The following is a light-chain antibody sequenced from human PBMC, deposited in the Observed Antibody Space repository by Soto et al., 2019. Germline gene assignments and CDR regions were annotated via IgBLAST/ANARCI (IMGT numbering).Light chain of an antibody. CDR2: DAS. CDR1: QSVDSN. CDR3: QQYDAWPLT. Sequence: EIVMTQSPATLSVSPGERATLSCRASQSVDSNLAWYQQKPGQAPRLLIYDASTRATGVPARISGSGSGTEFTLTISSLQSEDFAVYYCQQYDAWPLTFGGGTKVDIK. V-gene: IGKV3-15*01. J-gene: IGKJ4*01.